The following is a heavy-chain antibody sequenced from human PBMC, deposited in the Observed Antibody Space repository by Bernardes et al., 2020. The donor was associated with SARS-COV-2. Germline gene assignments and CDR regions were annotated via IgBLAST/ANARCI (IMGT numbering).Heavy chain of an antibody. V-gene: IGHV3-23*01. D-gene: IGHD2-21*01. CDR2: ISGSGSAT. CDR1: GFTFSSYA. CDR3: AKDSSVVVIWDDDY. Sequence: GGSLRLSCAASGFTFSSYALNWVRQTPGKGLEWVSSISGSGSATYYADSVKGRFTISRDNSKNTLYLQMNSLRAEDTAIYYCAKDSSVVVIWDDDYWGPGTLVTVSS. J-gene: IGHJ4*02.